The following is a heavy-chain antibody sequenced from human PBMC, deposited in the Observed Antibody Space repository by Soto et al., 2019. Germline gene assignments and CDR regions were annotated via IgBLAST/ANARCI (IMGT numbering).Heavy chain of an antibody. CDR2: ISAYNGNT. CDR1: GYIITKYG. Sequence: QLVQSGAEVKKPGASVKVSCKASGYIITKYGISWVRQAPGQGLEWMGWISAYNGNTNYAQKFQGRVTMTTDTSTSIAYLELRSLRSDDTAVYYCARVFPVGEYYMGVWGKGTTFIVSS. J-gene: IGHJ6*03. V-gene: IGHV1-18*01. CDR3: ARVFPVGEYYMGV.